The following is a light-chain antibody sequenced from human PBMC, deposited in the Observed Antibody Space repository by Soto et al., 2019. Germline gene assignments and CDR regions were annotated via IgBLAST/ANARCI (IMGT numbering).Light chain of an antibody. CDR3: SSYTSANTWV. Sequence: QSVLTQPASVSGSPGQSITISCTGSSSDIGGYNFVPWYQQYPGKAPKLMICEVSNRPSGVSDRFSGSKSGNTASLSISGLQAEDEANYYCSSYTSANTWVFGGGPKVTVL. V-gene: IGLV2-14*01. J-gene: IGLJ3*02. CDR2: EVS. CDR1: SSDIGGYNF.